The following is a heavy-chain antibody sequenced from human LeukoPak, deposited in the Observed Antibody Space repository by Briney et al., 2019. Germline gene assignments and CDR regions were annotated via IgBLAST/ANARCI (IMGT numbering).Heavy chain of an antibody. V-gene: IGHV3-33*01. J-gene: IGHJ3*02. CDR3: ARDRGYEGAFDI. CDR1: EFTFSSYG. Sequence: GGSLRLSCAASEFTFSSYGMHWVRQAPGKGLEWVAVIWYDGSNKYYADSVKGRFTISRDNSKNTLYLQMNSLRAEDTAVYYCARDRGYEGAFDIWGQGTMVTVSS. CDR2: IWYDGSNK. D-gene: IGHD5-12*01.